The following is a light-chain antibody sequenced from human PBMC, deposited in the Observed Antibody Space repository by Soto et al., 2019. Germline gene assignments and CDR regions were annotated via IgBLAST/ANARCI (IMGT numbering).Light chain of an antibody. Sequence: IVGRHSPVTVSLSPGERATLSCRASQSVSRNYLAWYQQKPGQAPRLLLYGTSNRAAGIPDRFSGRGSGKELTLTIRRMEPQDFELYYRNQYGSSKWTFGQGTKV. CDR3: NQYGSSKWT. V-gene: IGKV3-20*01. CDR2: GTS. J-gene: IGKJ1*01. CDR1: QSVSRNY.